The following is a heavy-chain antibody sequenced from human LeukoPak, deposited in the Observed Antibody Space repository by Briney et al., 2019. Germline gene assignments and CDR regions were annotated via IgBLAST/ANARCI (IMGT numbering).Heavy chain of an antibody. CDR1: GFTFSSNY. CDR3: ARVALYYDSNWFDP. D-gene: IGHD3-22*01. J-gene: IGHJ5*02. V-gene: IGHV3-53*01. CDR2: IYSGGST. Sequence: PGGSLRLSCAASGFTFSSNYMSWVRQAPGKGLEWVSVIYSGGSTYYADSVKGRFTISRDNSKNTLYLQMNSLRAEDTAVYYCARVALYYDSNWFDPWGQGTLVTVSS.